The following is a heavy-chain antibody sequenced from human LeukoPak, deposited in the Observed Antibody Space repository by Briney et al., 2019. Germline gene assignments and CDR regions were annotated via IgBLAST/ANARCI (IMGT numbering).Heavy chain of an antibody. CDR2: ISAYNGNK. CDR1: GYTFTNYG. V-gene: IGHV1-18*01. Sequence: ASVKVSCKASGYTFTNYGISWVRQAPGQGLDWMGWISAYNGNKVYAQELQGRVTMTTDTSTSTAYMELRSLRSDDTAVYYCARDRWSSSSSEGTLDIWGQGTMVTVSS. D-gene: IGHD6-6*01. CDR3: ARDRWSSSSSEGTLDI. J-gene: IGHJ3*02.